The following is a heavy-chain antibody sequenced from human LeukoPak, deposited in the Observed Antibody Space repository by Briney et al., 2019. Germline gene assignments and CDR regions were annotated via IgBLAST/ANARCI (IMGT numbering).Heavy chain of an antibody. CDR2: IHSDGTS. CDR3: VRDRSGTYLDY. Sequence: PGGSLRLSCAASGVSIWSSFRGWVRQAPGKGLGWVSIIHSDGTSDYVDSARGRFAISRDNSKDIFYLQMNSLRVEDTAVYYCVRDRSGTYLDYWGQGTLVTVSS. V-gene: IGHV3-66*01. J-gene: IGHJ4*02. CDR1: GVSIWSSF. D-gene: IGHD1-1*01.